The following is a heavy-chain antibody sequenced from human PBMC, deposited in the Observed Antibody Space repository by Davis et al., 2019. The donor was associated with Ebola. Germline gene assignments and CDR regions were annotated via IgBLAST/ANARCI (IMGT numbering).Heavy chain of an antibody. CDR3: VKTRSNWWNDALEI. CDR2: LGLSADT. Sequence: GGSLRLSCAASGFVFSSYVMSLVRRAPGKGLEWVSTLGLSADTYYADSVKGRFTISRDNSKNTLDLQMNSLRPEDTAVYYCVKTRSNWWNDALEIWGRGTMVIVSS. J-gene: IGHJ3*02. V-gene: IGHV3-23*01. D-gene: IGHD2-8*02. CDR1: GFVFSSYV.